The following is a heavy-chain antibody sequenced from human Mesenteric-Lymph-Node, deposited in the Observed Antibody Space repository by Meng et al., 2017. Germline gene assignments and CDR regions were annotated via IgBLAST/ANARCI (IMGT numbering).Heavy chain of an antibody. J-gene: IGHJ4*02. Sequence: GESLKISCAASGFTFSSYAMSWVRQAPGKGLEWVSAISGSGGSTYYADSVKGRFTISRDNAKNSLYLQMDSLRAEETAVYYCARDQCSGGSCYYFDYWGQGTLVTVSS. CDR3: ARDQCSGGSCYYFDY. V-gene: IGHV3-23*01. CDR2: ISGSGGST. CDR1: GFTFSSYA. D-gene: IGHD2-15*01.